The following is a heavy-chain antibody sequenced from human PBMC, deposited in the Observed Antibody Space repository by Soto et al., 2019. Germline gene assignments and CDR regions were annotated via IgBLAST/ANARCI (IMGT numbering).Heavy chain of an antibody. V-gene: IGHV3-33*01. CDR3: ARDERGFFDY. Sequence: QVQLVESGGGVVQPGRSLRLSCAASGFTFSSYGMHWVRQAPGKGLEWVAVIWYDGSNKYYADSVKGRFTISRDNSKNTLYLQMNSLRAEDTAVYYCARDERGFFDYWVQGTLVTVSS. J-gene: IGHJ4*02. CDR1: GFTFSSYG. CDR2: IWYDGSNK.